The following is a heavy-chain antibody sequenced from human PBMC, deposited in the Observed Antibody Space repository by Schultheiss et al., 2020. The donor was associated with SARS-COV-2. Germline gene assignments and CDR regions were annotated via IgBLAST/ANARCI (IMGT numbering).Heavy chain of an antibody. CDR1: GGSISSYY. CDR3: ARDPSLDHSSSHYP. J-gene: IGHJ5*02. V-gene: IGHV4-4*07. D-gene: IGHD6-6*01. Sequence: SQTLSLTCTVSGGSISSYYWSWIRQPPGKGLEWIGRIYTSGSTNYNPSLKSRVTISVDTSKNQFSLKLSSVTAADTAVYYCARDPSLDHSSSHYPWGQGTLVTVSS. CDR2: IYTSGST.